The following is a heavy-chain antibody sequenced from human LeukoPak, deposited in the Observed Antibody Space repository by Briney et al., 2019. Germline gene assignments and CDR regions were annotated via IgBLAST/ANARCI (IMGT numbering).Heavy chain of an antibody. CDR1: GYSFTSYW. CDR3: ARRAGYCSGGSCPANWFDP. CDR2: IYPGDSDI. Sequence: GESLKISCKGSGYSFTSYWIGWVRQMPGKGLVWMGIIYPGDSDIRYSPSFQGQVTISVDRSISTAYLQWSSLKASDTAIYYCARRAGYCSGGSCPANWFDPWGQGTLVTVSS. J-gene: IGHJ5*02. D-gene: IGHD2-15*01. V-gene: IGHV5-51*01.